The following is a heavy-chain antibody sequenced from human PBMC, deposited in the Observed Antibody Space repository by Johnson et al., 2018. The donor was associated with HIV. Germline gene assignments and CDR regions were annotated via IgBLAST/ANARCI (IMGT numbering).Heavy chain of an antibody. D-gene: IGHD5-24*01. CDR3: ARALGRDGYRNDAFDI. V-gene: IGHV3-33*08. J-gene: IGHJ3*02. CDR2: IWYDGSNK. CDR1: GFTFSSYG. Sequence: QVQLVESWGGLVQPGGSLRLSCAASGFTFSSYGMHWVRQAPGKGLEWVAVIWYDGSNKYYADSVKGRFTISRDNSKNTLYLQMNSLRAEDTAVYYCARALGRDGYRNDAFDIWGQGTMVTVSS.